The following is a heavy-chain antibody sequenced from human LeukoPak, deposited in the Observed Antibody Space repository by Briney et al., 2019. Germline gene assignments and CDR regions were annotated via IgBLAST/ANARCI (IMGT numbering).Heavy chain of an antibody. V-gene: IGHV1-18*01. Sequence: ASVKVSCKASGYTFTSYGISWVRQAPGQGLEWVGWISAYNGNTNYAQKLQGRVTMTTDTSTSTAYMELRSLRSDDTAVYYCARVGYYYDSSGYYFDYWGQGTLVTVSS. J-gene: IGHJ4*02. CDR2: ISAYNGNT. CDR1: GYTFTSYG. D-gene: IGHD3-22*01. CDR3: ARVGYYYDSSGYYFDY.